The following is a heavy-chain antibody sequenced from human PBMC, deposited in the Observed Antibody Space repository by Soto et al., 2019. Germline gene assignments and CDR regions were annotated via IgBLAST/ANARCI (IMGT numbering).Heavy chain of an antibody. CDR1: GFTFSSYA. J-gene: IGHJ4*02. CDR2: ISGSGGST. CDR3: AKSDSYDYIWGVDY. D-gene: IGHD3-16*01. Sequence: EVQLLESGGGLVQPGGSLRLSCAASGFTFSSYAMSWVRQAPGKWLEWVSAISGSGGSTYYADSVKGRFTISRDNSKNTLYLQMNSLRAEDTAVYYCAKSDSYDYIWGVDYWGQGTLVTVSS. V-gene: IGHV3-23*01.